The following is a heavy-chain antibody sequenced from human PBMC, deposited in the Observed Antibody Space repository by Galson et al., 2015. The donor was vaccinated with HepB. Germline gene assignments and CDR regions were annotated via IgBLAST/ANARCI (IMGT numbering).Heavy chain of an antibody. D-gene: IGHD3-22*01. J-gene: IGHJ4*02. CDR2: IYSGGST. V-gene: IGHV3-66*01. CDR1: GFTVSSNY. Sequence: SLRLSCAASGFTVSSNYMSWVRQAPGKGLEWVSVIYSGGSTYYADSVKGRFTISRDNSKNTLYLQMNSLRAEDTAVYYCARDYIVVGQSDYWGQGTLVTVSS. CDR3: ARDYIVVGQSDY.